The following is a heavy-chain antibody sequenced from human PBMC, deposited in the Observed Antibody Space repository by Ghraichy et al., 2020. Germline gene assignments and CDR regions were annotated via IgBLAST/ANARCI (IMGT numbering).Heavy chain of an antibody. CDR1: GFTFNAYS. J-gene: IGHJ6*02. Sequence: GESLNISCAGSGFTFNAYSMNWVRQAPGKGLEWVSFISGSSSTIYYADSVKGRFTISRDNAKNSLYLQMNSLRAEDTAVYYCARDFRPKKGLSLGQPLSFAMDVWGHGTTVTVSS. V-gene: IGHV3-48*01. CDR2: ISGSSSTI. D-gene: IGHD2-15*01. CDR3: ARDFRPKKGLSLGQPLSFAMDV.